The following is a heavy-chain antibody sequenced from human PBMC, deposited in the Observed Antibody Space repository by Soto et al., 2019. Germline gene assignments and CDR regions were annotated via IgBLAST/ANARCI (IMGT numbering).Heavy chain of an antibody. CDR1: GFTVSSNY. Sequence: GGSLRLSCAASGFTVSSNYMSWVRQAPGKGLEWVSVIYSGGSTYYADSVKGRFTISRDNSKNTLYLQMNSLRAEDTAVYYCARDRKNFWSGSNYFDYWGQGTLVTVSS. V-gene: IGHV3-66*01. J-gene: IGHJ4*02. CDR2: IYSGGST. CDR3: ARDRKNFWSGSNYFDY. D-gene: IGHD3-3*01.